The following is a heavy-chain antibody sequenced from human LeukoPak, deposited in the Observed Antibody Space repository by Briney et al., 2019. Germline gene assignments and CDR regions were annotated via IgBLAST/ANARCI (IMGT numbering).Heavy chain of an antibody. CDR2: IYYSGST. Sequence: PSETLSLTCTVSGGSISSSSYYWGWIRQPPRKGLEWIGSIYYSGSTYYNPSLKSRVTISVDTSKNQFSLKLSSVTAADTAVYYCARLGDSSSSWAYFDYWGQGTLVTVSS. J-gene: IGHJ4*02. V-gene: IGHV4-39*01. D-gene: IGHD6-13*01. CDR1: GGSISSSSYY. CDR3: ARLGDSSSSWAYFDY.